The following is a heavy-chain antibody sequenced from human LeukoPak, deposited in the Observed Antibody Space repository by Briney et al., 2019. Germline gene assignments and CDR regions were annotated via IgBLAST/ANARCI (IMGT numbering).Heavy chain of an antibody. V-gene: IGHV4-34*01. CDR3: ARLYYGSGRVDY. D-gene: IGHD3-10*01. CDR1: GGSFSGYY. J-gene: IGHJ4*02. CDR2: IYHSGST. Sequence: SETLSLTCAVYGGSFSGYYWSWIRQPPGKGLEWIGSIYHSGSTYYNPSLKSRVTISVDTSKNQFSLKLSSVTVADTAVYYCARLYYGSGRVDYWGQGTLVTVSS.